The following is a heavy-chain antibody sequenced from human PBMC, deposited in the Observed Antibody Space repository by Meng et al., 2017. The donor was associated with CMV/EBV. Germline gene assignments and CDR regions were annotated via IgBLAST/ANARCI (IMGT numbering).Heavy chain of an antibody. D-gene: IGHD4-17*01. CDR1: GLTVSSTY. J-gene: IGHJ4*02. CDR2: IYSGGTS. CDR3: ATGLGEDGDYTGDF. Sequence: GESLKISWVVSGLTVSSTYMSWVRQAPGKGLEWVSVIYSGGTSYHADSVKGRFTIPRDNSKNTVFLQMNSLRAEDTAVYYCATGLGEDGDYTGDFWGQGTLVTVSS. V-gene: IGHV3-53*01.